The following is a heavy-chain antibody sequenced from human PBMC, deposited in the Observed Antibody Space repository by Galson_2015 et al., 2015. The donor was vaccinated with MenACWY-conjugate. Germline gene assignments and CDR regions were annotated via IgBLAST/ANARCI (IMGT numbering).Heavy chain of an antibody. CDR1: GFTFSDRY. Sequence: SLRLSCAGSGFTFSDRYMDWIRQAPGKGLEWVARSRNKASSYSTEYAASVKGRFTVSRDESGNTLYLEMSGPKSEDTAVYFCTRGHAATRYFDSWGQGTLVTVSS. V-gene: IGHV3-72*01. J-gene: IGHJ4*02. CDR2: SRNKASSYST. D-gene: IGHD1-1*01. CDR3: TRGHAATRYFDS.